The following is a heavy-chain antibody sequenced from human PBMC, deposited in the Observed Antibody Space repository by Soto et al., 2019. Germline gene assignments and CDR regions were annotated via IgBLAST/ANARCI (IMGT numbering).Heavy chain of an antibody. CDR1: VFTFSNAW. V-gene: IGHV3-15*01. CDR2: IKSKTDGGTT. CDR3: TTHPSSYYDILTGANWFDP. J-gene: IGHJ5*02. D-gene: IGHD3-9*01. Sequence: PGWSLRLSCASSVFTFSNAWMSWVRQAPGKGLEWVGRIKSKTDGGTTDYAAPVKGRFTISRDDSKNTLYLQMNSLKTEDTAVYYCTTHPSSYYDILTGANWFDPWGQGTLVTVSS.